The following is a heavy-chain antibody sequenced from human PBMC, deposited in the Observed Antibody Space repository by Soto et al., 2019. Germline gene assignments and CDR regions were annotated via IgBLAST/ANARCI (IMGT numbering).Heavy chain of an antibody. V-gene: IGHV1-69*02. CDR2: IIPILGIA. Sequence: SVKVSCKASGGTFSSYTISWVRQAPGQGLEWMGRIIPILGIANYAQKFQGRVTITADKSTSTAYMELSSLRSEDTAVYYCARALGYDYRWFDPWGQGTLVTVSS. CDR1: GGTFSSYT. CDR3: ARALGYDYRWFDP. J-gene: IGHJ5*02. D-gene: IGHD5-12*01.